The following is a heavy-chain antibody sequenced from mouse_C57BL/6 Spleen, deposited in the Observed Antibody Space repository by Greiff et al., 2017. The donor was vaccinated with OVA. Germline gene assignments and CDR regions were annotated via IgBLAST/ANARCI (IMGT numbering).Heavy chain of an antibody. CDR1: GYSITSGYD. D-gene: IGHD1-1*01. CDR2: ISYSGST. Sequence: VQLQESGPGMVKPSQSLSLTCTVTGYSITSGYDWHWIRHFPGNKLEWMGYISYSGSTNYNPSLKSRISITHDTSKNHFFLKLNSVTTEDTATYYCAREGLTTVYFDYWGQGTTLTVSS. J-gene: IGHJ2*01. CDR3: AREGLTTVYFDY. V-gene: IGHV3-1*01.